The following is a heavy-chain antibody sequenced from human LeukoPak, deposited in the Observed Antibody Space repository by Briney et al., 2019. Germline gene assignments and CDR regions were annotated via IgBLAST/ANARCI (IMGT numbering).Heavy chain of an antibody. D-gene: IGHD3-10*01. J-gene: IGHJ6*02. V-gene: IGHV3-23*01. CDR1: GFTFSNYR. Sequence: GGSLRLSCAASGFTFSNYRMSWVRQAPGKGLEWVSAISGSGGSTYYADSVKGRFTISRDNSKNTLYLQMNSLRAEDTAVYYCASPDYGSGSYSPYYYYGMDVWGQGTTVTVSS. CDR2: ISGSGGST. CDR3: ASPDYGSGSYSPYYYYGMDV.